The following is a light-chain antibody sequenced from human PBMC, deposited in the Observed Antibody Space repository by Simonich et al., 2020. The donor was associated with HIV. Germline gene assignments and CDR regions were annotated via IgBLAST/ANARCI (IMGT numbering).Light chain of an antibody. V-gene: IGLV3-10*01. CDR1: ALTKKY. CDR3: YSTDSSGDLYWV. Sequence: SYELTQPPSVSVSPGQTARITCYADALTKKYSYWYQQKSGQAPLLVIYEDRKRPSGIPERFSGSSSGTMATLTISGAQVEDEADYYCYSTDSSGDLYWVFGGGTKLTVL. CDR2: EDR. J-gene: IGLJ3*02.